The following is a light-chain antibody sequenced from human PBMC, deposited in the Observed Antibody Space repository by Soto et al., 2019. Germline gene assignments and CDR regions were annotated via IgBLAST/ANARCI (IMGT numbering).Light chain of an antibody. J-gene: IGKJ1*01. CDR3: QQYNSYST. CDR2: DAS. V-gene: IGKV1-5*01. Sequence: DIQMTQSPSTLYATVGDRVSITFRASQRVDRYSAWYQQKPGKAPQLPIYDASRLESGVPSRFSGSGSGTEFTLTISSLEPDDFATYYCQQYNSYSTFGQGTKVDIK. CDR1: QRVDRY.